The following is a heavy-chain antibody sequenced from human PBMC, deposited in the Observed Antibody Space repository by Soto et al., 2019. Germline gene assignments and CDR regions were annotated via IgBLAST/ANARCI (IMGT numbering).Heavy chain of an antibody. J-gene: IGHJ4*02. CDR2: ISSSSSTI. Sequence: EVQLVESGGGLVQPGGSLRLSCAASGFTFSSYSMNWVRQAPGKGLEWVSYISSSSSTIYYADSVKGRFTISRDNAKNSLYLQMNSLRAEDTAVYCCAREGVAGVFDYWGQGTLVTVSS. CDR3: AREGVAGVFDY. V-gene: IGHV3-48*01. D-gene: IGHD6-19*01. CDR1: GFTFSSYS.